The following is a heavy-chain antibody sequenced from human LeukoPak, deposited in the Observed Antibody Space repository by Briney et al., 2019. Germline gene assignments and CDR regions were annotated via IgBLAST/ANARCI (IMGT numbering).Heavy chain of an antibody. Sequence: GGSLRLSCAASGFTFSSHWMHWVRQAPGKGLVWVSRIKRDGSSTSYADSVKGRFTISRDNAKNTLCLQMNSLRAEDTAVYYCARDPDSSGYSTFHDWGQGTLVTVSS. J-gene: IGHJ1*01. V-gene: IGHV3-74*01. CDR3: ARDPDSSGYSTFHD. CDR2: IKRDGSST. CDR1: GFTFSSHW. D-gene: IGHD3-22*01.